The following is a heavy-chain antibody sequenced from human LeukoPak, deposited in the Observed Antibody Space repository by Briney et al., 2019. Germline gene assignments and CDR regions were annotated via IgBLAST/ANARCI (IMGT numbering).Heavy chain of an antibody. Sequence: GASVKVSCKASGYTFTSYGISWVRQAPGQGLEWMGWISTYNGNTNYAQKLQVRVTMTTDTSTSTAYMELRSLRSDDTAVYYCARYDSSSWSDGFDYWGQGTLVTVSS. D-gene: IGHD6-13*01. CDR3: ARYDSSSWSDGFDY. CDR2: ISTYNGNT. CDR1: GYTFTSYG. J-gene: IGHJ4*02. V-gene: IGHV1-18*01.